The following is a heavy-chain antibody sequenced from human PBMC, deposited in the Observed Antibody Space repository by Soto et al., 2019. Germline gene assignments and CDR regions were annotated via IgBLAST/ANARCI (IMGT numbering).Heavy chain of an antibody. D-gene: IGHD3-22*01. V-gene: IGHV5-10-1*01. J-gene: IGHJ4*02. Sequence: GESLKISCKGSGYSFAGYWITWVRQKPGKGLEWMGRIDPSDSQTYYSPSFRGHVTISATKSITTVFLQWSSLRASDTAMYFCARQIYDSDTGPNFQYYFDSWGQGTPVTVSS. CDR1: GYSFAGYW. CDR2: IDPSDSQT. CDR3: ARQIYDSDTGPNFQYYFDS.